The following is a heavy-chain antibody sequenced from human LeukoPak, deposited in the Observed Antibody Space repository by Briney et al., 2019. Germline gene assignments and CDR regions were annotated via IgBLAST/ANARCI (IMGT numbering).Heavy chain of an antibody. CDR1: GGTFSSYA. Sequence: AVKVSCKASGGTFSSYAISWVRQAPGQGLEWMGGIIPIFGTANYAQKFQGRVTITADESTSTAYMELSSLRSEDTAVYYCARDQGDGYNSGIFDYWGQGTLVTVSS. D-gene: IGHD5-24*01. V-gene: IGHV1-69*13. CDR3: ARDQGDGYNSGIFDY. CDR2: IIPIFGTA. J-gene: IGHJ4*02.